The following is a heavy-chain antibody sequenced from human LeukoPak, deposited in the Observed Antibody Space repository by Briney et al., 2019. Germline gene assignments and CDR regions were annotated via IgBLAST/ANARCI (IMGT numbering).Heavy chain of an antibody. CDR1: GGSVSSGSYY. CDR3: AGVGYSSGSDPT. V-gene: IGHV4-39*07. CDR2: INHSGST. D-gene: IGHD6-19*01. J-gene: IGHJ5*02. Sequence: PSETLSLTCTVSGGSVSSGSYYWSWIRQPPGKGLEWIGEINHSGSTNYNPSLKSRVTISVDTSKNQFSLKLSSVTAADTAVYYCAGVGYSSGSDPTWGQGTLVTVSS.